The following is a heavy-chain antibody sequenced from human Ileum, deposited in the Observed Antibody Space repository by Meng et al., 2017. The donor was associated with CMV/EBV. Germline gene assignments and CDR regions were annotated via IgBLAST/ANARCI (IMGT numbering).Heavy chain of an antibody. CDR2: INHSGST. CDR1: GSFSGYY. V-gene: IGHV4-34*01. D-gene: IGHD3-16*01. Sequence: GSFSGYYWSWIRQPPGKVLEWIGEINHSGSTNYNPSLKSRVTISVDTSKNQFSLKLGSVTAADTAVYYCAREGLPNEGYVPYYFDSWGQGNLVTVSS. CDR3: AREGLPNEGYVPYYFDS. J-gene: IGHJ4*02.